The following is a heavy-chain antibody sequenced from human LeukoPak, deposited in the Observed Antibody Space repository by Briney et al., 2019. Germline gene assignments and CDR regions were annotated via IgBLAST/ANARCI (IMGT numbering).Heavy chain of an antibody. CDR1: EFIFSSYS. CDR2: ISSSSHHI. V-gene: IGHV3-21*06. Sequence: GGSLRLSCAVSEFIFSSYSMNWVRQAPGKGLEWVAYISSSSHHIYYTDAVKGRFNISRDNAKNSLHLHMNSLRAEDTAVYYCARQKGYCANGVCLDYQYYGMDVWGQGTTVIVSS. CDR3: ARQKGYCANGVCLDYQYYGMDV. J-gene: IGHJ6*02. D-gene: IGHD2-8*01.